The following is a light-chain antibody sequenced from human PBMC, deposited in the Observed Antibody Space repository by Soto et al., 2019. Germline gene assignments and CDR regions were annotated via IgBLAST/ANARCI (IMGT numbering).Light chain of an antibody. CDR2: EAS. CDR3: QQYGSSPIT. CDR1: QSVSFSTY. Sequence: EFVLTESPGTVAXSPGERATLSCMASQSVSFSTYLFRYQQKXGQSPXXPXAEASSRANGIPDRFSGSGSGADFTRPISRLEHEDFAVYFRQQYGSSPITFGQGTRLEIK. V-gene: IGKV3-20*01. J-gene: IGKJ5*01.